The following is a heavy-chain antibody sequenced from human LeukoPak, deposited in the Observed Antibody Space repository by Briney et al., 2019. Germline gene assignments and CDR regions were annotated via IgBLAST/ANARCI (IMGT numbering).Heavy chain of an antibody. CDR2: INPNSGGT. J-gene: IGHJ4*02. V-gene: IGHV1-2*02. CDR1: GYTFTGYY. D-gene: IGHD3-22*01. Sequence: GASVKVSCKASGYTFTGYYMHWVRQAPGQGLEWMGWINPNSGGTNYAQKFQGRVTMTRDTSISTAYMELSSLRSDDTAVYYCARAAYESSVHDYWGQETLVTVTS. CDR3: ARAAYESSVHDY.